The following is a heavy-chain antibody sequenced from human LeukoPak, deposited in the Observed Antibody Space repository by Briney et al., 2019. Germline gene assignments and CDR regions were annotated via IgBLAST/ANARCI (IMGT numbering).Heavy chain of an antibody. CDR2: IKQDGTET. V-gene: IGHV3-7*05. D-gene: IGHD2-2*01. J-gene: IGHJ4*02. CDR1: GLTSRRYW. CDR3: ARDLEYCATTICYDLLDY. Sequence: PGGSLRLSCAAPGLTSRRYWMSSVRQAPGKGLEWVANIKQDGTETNYVDSVKGRFTISRDNAKNSLYLQMNNLRAEDTAVYYWARDLEYCATTICYDLLDYWGQGTLVTVSS.